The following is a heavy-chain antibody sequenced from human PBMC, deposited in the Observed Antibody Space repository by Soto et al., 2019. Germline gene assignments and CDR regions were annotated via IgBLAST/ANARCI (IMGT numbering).Heavy chain of an antibody. Sequence: GASVKVSCKASGGTFSSYAISWVRQAPGQGLEWMGGIIPIFGTANYAQKFRGRVTITADESTSTAYMELSSLRSEDTAVYYCARDPLKMAPGAFDIWGQGTMVTVSS. J-gene: IGHJ3*02. CDR1: GGTFSSYA. CDR3: ARDPLKMAPGAFDI. CDR2: IIPIFGTA. V-gene: IGHV1-69*13.